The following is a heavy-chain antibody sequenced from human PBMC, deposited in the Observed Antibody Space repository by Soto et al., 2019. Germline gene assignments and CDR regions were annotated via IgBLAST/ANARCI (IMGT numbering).Heavy chain of an antibody. D-gene: IGHD3-9*01. CDR3: AKGHPVGFSRYFDWLFLGY. CDR1: GFTFSSYA. J-gene: IGHJ4*02. V-gene: IGHV3-23*01. Sequence: GGSLRLSCAASGFTFSSYAMSWVRQAPGKGLEWVSAISGSGGSTYYADSVKGRFTISRDNSKNTLYLQMNSLRAEDTAVYYCAKGHPVGFSRYFDWLFLGYWGQGTPVTVSS. CDR2: ISGSGGST.